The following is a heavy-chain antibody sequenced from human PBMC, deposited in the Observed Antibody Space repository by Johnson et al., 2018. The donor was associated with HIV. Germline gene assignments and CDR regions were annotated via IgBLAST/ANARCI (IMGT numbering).Heavy chain of an antibody. J-gene: IGHJ3*02. CDR3: AKDQWEQTLNAFDI. V-gene: IGHV3-30*04. Sequence: QMQLVESGGGLVQPGGSLRLSCAASGFTFSSYAMHWVRQAPGKGLEWVAVISYDGSNKYYADSVKGRFTISRDNSKNTLYLQMNSLRAEDTAVYYCAKDQWEQTLNAFDIWGQGTMVTVSS. D-gene: IGHD1-26*01. CDR2: ISYDGSNK. CDR1: GFTFSSYA.